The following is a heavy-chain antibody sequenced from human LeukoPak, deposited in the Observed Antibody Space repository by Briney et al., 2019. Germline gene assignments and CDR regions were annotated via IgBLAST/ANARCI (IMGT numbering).Heavy chain of an antibody. J-gene: IGHJ4*02. CDR1: GFTFSSYG. V-gene: IGHV3-30*03. D-gene: IGHD6-13*01. Sequence: GGSLRLSCAASGFTFSSYGMHWVRQAPGKGLEWVAVISYDGSNKYYADSVKGRFTISRDNSKNTLYLQMNSLRDEDTAVYHCARVRTAAAGTAVYWGQGTLVTVSS. CDR2: ISYDGSNK. CDR3: ARVRTAAAGTAVY.